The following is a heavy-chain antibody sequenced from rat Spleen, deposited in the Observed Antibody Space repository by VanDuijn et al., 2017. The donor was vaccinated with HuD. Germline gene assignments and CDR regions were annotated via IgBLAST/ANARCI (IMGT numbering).Heavy chain of an antibody. CDR2: IWGDGST. CDR3: ASQYYYDGYYRDY. J-gene: IGHJ2*01. Sequence: QVQLKESGPGLVQPSQSLSLTCTVSGFSLISYSVNWVRQPPGKGLEWMGGIWGDGSTNYNSALKYRLNISRDTSKSQVFLKINSLQTEDSANYCCASQYYYDGYYRDYWVQGVMVTVSS. D-gene: IGHD1-12*03. CDR1: GFSLISYS. V-gene: IGHV2-1*01.